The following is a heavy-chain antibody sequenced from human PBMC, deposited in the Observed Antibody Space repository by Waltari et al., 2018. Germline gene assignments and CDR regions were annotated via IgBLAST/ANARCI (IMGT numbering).Heavy chain of an antibody. CDR1: GVSISGYY. V-gene: IGHV4-4*07. CDR2: IYPSGTT. Sequence: QVQLQESGPGLVKPSETLALRCTVSGVSISGYYWSWIRQPAGKGLEWIGRIYPSGTTNYNPSLQSRVTMSVDTSKNQFSLNLSSVTAADAAVYFCVRLAATSYFDYWGQGTLVSVSS. J-gene: IGHJ4*02. D-gene: IGHD2-15*01. CDR3: VRLAATSYFDY.